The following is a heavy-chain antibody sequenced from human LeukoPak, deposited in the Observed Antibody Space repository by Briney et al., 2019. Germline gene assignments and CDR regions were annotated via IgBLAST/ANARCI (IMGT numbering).Heavy chain of an antibody. CDR2: IIPIFGTA. V-gene: IGHV1-69*05. J-gene: IGHJ5*02. CDR3: ARDPTPYYHDSSGYSPWFDP. D-gene: IGHD3-22*01. CDR1: GGTFSSYA. Sequence: EASVKVSCKASGGTFSSYAISWVRQAPGQGLEWMGGIIPIFGTANYAQKFQGRVTITTDESTSTAYMELSSLRSEDTAVYYCARDPTPYYHDSSGYSPWFDPWGQGTLVTVSS.